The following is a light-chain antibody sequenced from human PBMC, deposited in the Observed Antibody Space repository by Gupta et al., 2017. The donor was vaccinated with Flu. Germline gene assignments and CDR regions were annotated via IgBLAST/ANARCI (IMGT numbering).Light chain of an antibody. CDR2: EVR. Sequence: HSALPPPASVSASPEPSITVSCSTSSSDVGEYNFVCWYQEHPGTAPKLMIYEVRNRPSVVSNRFSGSRSGNTASLTISGLQAEDEADYYCCAYTRSGTYVFGIGTRVTVL. V-gene: IGLV2-14*01. J-gene: IGLJ1*01. CDR3: CAYTRSGTYV. CDR1: SSDVGEYNF.